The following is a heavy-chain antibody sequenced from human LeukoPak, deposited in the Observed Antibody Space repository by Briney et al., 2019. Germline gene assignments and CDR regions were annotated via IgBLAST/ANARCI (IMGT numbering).Heavy chain of an antibody. V-gene: IGHV4-61*01. D-gene: IGHD6-19*01. CDR2: IYSSGST. CDR3: ARSGGYSSPQNY. J-gene: IGHJ4*02. Sequence: PSETLSLTCTVSGGSISSSSYYWSWIRQPPGKGLEWIVYIYSSGSTNYNSSLKSRVTISVDTSKNQFSLKLTSVTAADTAVYYCARSGGYSSPQNYWGQGTLVTVS. CDR1: GGSISSSSYY.